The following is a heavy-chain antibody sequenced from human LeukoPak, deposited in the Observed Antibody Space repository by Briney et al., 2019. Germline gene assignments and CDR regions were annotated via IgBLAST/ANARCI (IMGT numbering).Heavy chain of an antibody. CDR1: GFTFSSYS. CDR3: ARGGAARAFDY. V-gene: IGHV3-21*01. Sequence: GGSLRLSCAASGFTFSSYSMNWVRQAPGKGLEWVSSISSSSSYIYYTDSVKGRFTISRDNAKNSLYLQMNSLRAEDTAVYYCARGGAARAFDYWGQGTLVTVSS. D-gene: IGHD1-26*01. CDR2: ISSSSSYI. J-gene: IGHJ4*02.